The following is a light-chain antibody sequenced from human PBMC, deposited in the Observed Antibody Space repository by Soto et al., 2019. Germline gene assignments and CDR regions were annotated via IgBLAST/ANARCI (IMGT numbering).Light chain of an antibody. V-gene: IGKV3-11*01. CDR2: DAS. CDR1: QGVYRY. CDR3: QQRSNWPGLT. J-gene: IGKJ4*01. Sequence: EIVLTQSPATLSLSPGERATLSCRASQGVYRYFAWYQQKSGQAPRLLIYDASNRATGIPARFSGSGSGTDFTLTISSLEPEYFAVYYCQQRSNWPGLTFGGGTKVEIK.